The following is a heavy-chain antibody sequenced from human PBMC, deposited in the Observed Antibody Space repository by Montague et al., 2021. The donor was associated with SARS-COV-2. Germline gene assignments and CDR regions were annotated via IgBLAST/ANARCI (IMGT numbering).Heavy chain of an antibody. CDR2: FYHSGGT. CDR1: GGSISNYF. J-gene: IGHJ4*02. D-gene: IGHD3-10*01. Sequence: SETLSLTCTVSGGSISNYFWSWIRQSPGEGLEWIGYFYHSGGTKYNPSLKSRVTISGDTSKNQFSLKLSSVTTADTAVYYCARSGAVPMDWGQGTLVTVSS. CDR3: ARSGAVPMD. V-gene: IGHV4-59*13.